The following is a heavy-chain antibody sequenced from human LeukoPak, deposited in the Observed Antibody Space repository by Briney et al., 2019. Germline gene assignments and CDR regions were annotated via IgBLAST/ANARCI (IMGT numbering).Heavy chain of an antibody. D-gene: IGHD1-26*01. V-gene: IGHV4-39*01. Sequence: SETLSLTCTVSGGSISSSSYYWGWIRQPPGKGLEWIGSIYYSGSTYYNPSLKSRVTISVDTSKNQFSLKLSSVTAADTAVYYCARQGWELLSGYYYYMDVWGKGTTVTISS. CDR3: ARQGWELLSGYYYYMDV. CDR1: GGSISSSSYY. CDR2: IYYSGST. J-gene: IGHJ6*03.